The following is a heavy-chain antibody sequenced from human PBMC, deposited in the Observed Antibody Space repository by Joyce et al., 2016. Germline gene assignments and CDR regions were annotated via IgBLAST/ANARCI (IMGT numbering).Heavy chain of an antibody. V-gene: IGHV3-30*04. CDR3: ARDEMMGYDSSGHYPDY. J-gene: IGHJ4*02. Sequence: QVQLVESGGGVVQPGRSLRLSCAAAGFSFSSYTMHWVRQAPGKGLEWITVITYDGSNKYYTDAVKGRFTISRDNSKNTLFLQMNSLRVEDTATYYCARDEMMGYDSSGHYPDYWGQGTLVTVSS. CDR1: GFSFSSYT. CDR2: ITYDGSNK. D-gene: IGHD3-22*01.